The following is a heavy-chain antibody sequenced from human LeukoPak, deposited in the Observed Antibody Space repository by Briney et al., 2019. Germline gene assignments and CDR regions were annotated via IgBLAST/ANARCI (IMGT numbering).Heavy chain of an antibody. CDR2: ISSTGSYI. V-gene: IGHV3-21*01. Sequence: PGGSLRLSCEASGFAFSKYNMNWVRQAPGKGLEWVSSISSTGSYIYFADSVKGRFTISRDNAKNSLYLQMNSLRAEDTAVYYCAELGITMIGGVWGKGTTVTISS. D-gene: IGHD3-10*02. CDR1: GFAFSKYN. CDR3: AELGITMIGGV. J-gene: IGHJ6*04.